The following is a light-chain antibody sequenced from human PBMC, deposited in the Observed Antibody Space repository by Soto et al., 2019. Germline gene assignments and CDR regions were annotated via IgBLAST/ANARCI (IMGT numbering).Light chain of an antibody. CDR1: QDISRW. Sequence: DIQMTQSPSSVSASVGDRVTIPCRASQDISRWLAWYQQKPGKAPRVLIYSASTLQSGVPSRFIGSGSGTDFILTISSLQPEDFATYYCQQANSLPLTFGGGTKVEI. J-gene: IGKJ4*01. CDR2: SAS. V-gene: IGKV1D-12*01. CDR3: QQANSLPLT.